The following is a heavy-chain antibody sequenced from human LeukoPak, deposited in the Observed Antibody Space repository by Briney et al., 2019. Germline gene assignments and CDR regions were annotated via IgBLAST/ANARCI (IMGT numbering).Heavy chain of an antibody. J-gene: IGHJ6*02. CDR3: ARGAREQQPDYYYGLDV. Sequence: ASVKVSCKASGYTFTDYYMHWVRQAPGQGLEWMGWISAYNGNTNYTQKLQGRVTMTTDAPTSTAYMELRSLRSDDTAVYYCARGAREQQPDYYYGLDVWGQGTTVTVSS. CDR1: GYTFTDYY. D-gene: IGHD6-13*01. CDR2: ISAYNGNT. V-gene: IGHV1-18*04.